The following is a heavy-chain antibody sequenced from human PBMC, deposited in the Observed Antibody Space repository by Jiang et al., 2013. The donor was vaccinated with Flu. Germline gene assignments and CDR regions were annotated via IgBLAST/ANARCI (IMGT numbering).Heavy chain of an antibody. CDR3: ASLGHYRDFGGGADDL. D-gene: IGHD3-16*01. J-gene: IGHJ3*01. CDR1: GGTFSSYA. Sequence: SGAEVKKPGSSVKVSCKASGGTFSSYAISWVRQAPGQGLEWMGGIIPIFGTANYAQKFQGRVTITADESTSTAYMELSSLRSEDTAVYYCASLGHYRDFGGGADDLWGQGDKWSPSLQ. CDR2: IIPIFGTA. V-gene: IGHV1-69*01.